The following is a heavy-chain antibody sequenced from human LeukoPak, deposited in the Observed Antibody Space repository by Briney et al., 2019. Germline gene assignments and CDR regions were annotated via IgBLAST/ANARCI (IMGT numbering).Heavy chain of an antibody. J-gene: IGHJ4*02. CDR3: AKDSYVFTIFGVVIDY. Sequence: PGGSLRLSCAASGFTFSSYGMHWVRQAPGEGLEWVAFIRYDGSNKYYADSVKGRFTISRDNSKNTLYLQMNSLRAEDTAVYYCAKDSYVFTIFGVVIDYWGQGTLVTVSS. CDR1: GFTFSSYG. V-gene: IGHV3-30*02. D-gene: IGHD3-3*01. CDR2: IRYDGSNK.